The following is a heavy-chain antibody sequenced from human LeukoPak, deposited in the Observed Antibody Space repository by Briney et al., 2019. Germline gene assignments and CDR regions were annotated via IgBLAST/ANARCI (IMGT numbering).Heavy chain of an antibody. CDR2: IWYDGSNK. V-gene: IGHV3-33*01. CDR1: GFTFSSYG. Sequence: PGGSLRLSCAASGFTFSSYGMDWVRQAPGKGLEGVAVIWYDGSNKYYADSVKGRFTISRDNCKNTLYLQMNSLRAEDTAVYYCARDYLDWYFDLWGRGTLVTVSS. CDR3: ARDYLDWYFDL. J-gene: IGHJ2*01.